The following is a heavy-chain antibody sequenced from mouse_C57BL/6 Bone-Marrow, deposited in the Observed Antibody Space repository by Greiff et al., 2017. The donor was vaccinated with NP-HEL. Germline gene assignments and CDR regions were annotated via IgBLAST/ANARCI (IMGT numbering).Heavy chain of an antibody. J-gene: IGHJ1*03. V-gene: IGHV3-6*01. CDR2: ISYDGSN. Sequence: EVQRVESGPGLVKPSQSLSLTCSVTGYSITSGYYWNWIRQFPGNNLEWMGYISYDGSNNYNPSLKNRISITRDTSKNQFFLKLNSVTTEDTATYYCARDDYGSSSYWYFDVWGTGTTVTVSS. D-gene: IGHD1-1*01. CDR1: GYSITSGYY. CDR3: ARDDYGSSSYWYFDV.